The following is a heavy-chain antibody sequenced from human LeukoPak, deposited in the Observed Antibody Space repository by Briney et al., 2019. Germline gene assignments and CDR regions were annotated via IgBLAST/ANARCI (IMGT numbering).Heavy chain of an antibody. V-gene: IGHV4-61*02. D-gene: IGHD3-16*01. Sequence: SQTLSLTCTVSGGSIVTGNHYWSWIRQPAGKGLEWIGRIYASGSTNYNPSLKSRVTISVDTSKNQFSLRLSSVTAADTAVYYCARDRRYASSNYYYYYMDVWGKGTTVTVSS. CDR3: ARDRRYASSNYYYYYMDV. CDR2: IYASGST. CDR1: GGSIVTGNHY. J-gene: IGHJ6*03.